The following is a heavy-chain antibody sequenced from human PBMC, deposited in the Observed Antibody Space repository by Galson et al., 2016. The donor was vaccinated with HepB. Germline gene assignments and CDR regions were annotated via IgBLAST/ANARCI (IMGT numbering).Heavy chain of an antibody. CDR2: IIPIFGTV. J-gene: IGHJ4*02. V-gene: IGHV1-69*06. Sequence: SVKVSCKASGGSFSSYAFTWVRQAPGQGLEWMGGIIPIFGTVKYAQKFQGRVTMTADKSTSTAYMELSTLRSDDTAIYYCARVVGATQIDYWGQGTLVTVSS. CDR3: ARVVGATQIDY. D-gene: IGHD1-26*01. CDR1: GGSFSSYA.